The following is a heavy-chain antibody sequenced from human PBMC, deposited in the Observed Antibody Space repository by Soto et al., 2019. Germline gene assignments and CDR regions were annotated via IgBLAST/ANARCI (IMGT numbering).Heavy chain of an antibody. Sequence: EVQLVESGGGLEQPGRSLRLACTASGFTFGDYGVSWIRQAPGKGLEWVGFIRTNVFGATTKYAASVKDRFIISIDDSKGSAYRQMNSLRTEDTAVYYCGRGGAWDVSDFWGQGTLVTVSS. CDR3: GRGGAWDVSDF. CDR2: IRTNVFGATT. V-gene: IGHV3-49*03. D-gene: IGHD1-26*01. CDR1: GFTFGDYG. J-gene: IGHJ4*02.